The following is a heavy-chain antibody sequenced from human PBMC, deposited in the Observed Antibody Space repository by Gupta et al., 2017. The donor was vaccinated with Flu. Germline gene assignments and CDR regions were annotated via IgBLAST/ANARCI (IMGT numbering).Heavy chain of an antibody. V-gene: IGHV4-59*01. CDR1: GGSISSYY. D-gene: IGHD1-7*01. Sequence: QVQLQESGPGLVKPSETLSLTCTVSGGSISSYYWSWIRQPPGKGLEWIGYIYYSGSTNYNPSLKSRVTISVDTSKNQFSLKLSSVTAADTAVYYCARSLELAGSLYYYYGMDVWGQGTTVTVSS. CDR2: IYYSGST. CDR3: ARSLELAGSLYYYYGMDV. J-gene: IGHJ6*02.